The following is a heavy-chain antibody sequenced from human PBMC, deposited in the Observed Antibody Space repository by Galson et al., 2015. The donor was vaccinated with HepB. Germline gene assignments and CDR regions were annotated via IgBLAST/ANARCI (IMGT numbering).Heavy chain of an antibody. CDR1: GVSFSDYY. D-gene: IGHD2-15*01. V-gene: IGHV4-34*01. Sequence: ETLSLTCAVTGVSFSDYYWVWIRQSPGKGLEWIGEIRHSGRTNYNPSLKSRVTISVDTSKNQFTLNLNSVTAADTVVYFCARGSSPANWFDPWGQGTLVTVSS. CDR3: ARGSSPANWFDP. CDR2: IRHSGRT. J-gene: IGHJ5*02.